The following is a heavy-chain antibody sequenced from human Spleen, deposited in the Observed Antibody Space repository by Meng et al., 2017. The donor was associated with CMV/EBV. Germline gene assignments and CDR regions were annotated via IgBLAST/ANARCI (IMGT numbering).Heavy chain of an antibody. CDR2: INPNSGGT. D-gene: IGHD6-19*01. Sequence: VSCKASGYTFTAYYIHWVRQAPGQGLEWMGRINPNSGGTDYAQKFHGRVTVTGDTSISTAYMELSRLRSDDTAVYYCAREYNTGSDVWGQGTLVTVSS. V-gene: IGHV1-2*06. CDR1: GYTFTAYY. CDR3: AREYNTGSDV. J-gene: IGHJ4*02.